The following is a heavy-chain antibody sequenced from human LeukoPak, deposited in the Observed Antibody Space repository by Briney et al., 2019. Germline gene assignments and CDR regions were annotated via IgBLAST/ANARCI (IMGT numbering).Heavy chain of an antibody. J-gene: IGHJ4*02. CDR3: ASHDCSGGSCYFDY. V-gene: IGHV4-59*01. CDR1: GGSISSYY. CDR2: IYYSGST. Sequence: PSETLSLTCTVSGGSISSYYWSWIRQPPGKGLEWIGYIYYSGSTNYNPSLKSRVTISVDTSKNQFSLKLSSVTAADTAVYYRASHDCSGGSCYFDYWGQGTLVTVSS. D-gene: IGHD2-15*01.